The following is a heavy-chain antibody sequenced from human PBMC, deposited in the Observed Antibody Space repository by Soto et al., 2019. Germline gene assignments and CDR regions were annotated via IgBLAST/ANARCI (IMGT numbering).Heavy chain of an antibody. D-gene: IGHD3-22*01. Sequence: QVQLVQSGAEVKKPGSSVKVSCKASGGTFSSYAISWVRQAPGQGLEWMGGIIPIFGTANYGQKFQGRCTIPADETTRTAFIDLSILRTEETAMYYCAGAPAFYDSSGYYLYWYFDLWGHGTLVTVSS. CDR1: GGTFSSYA. J-gene: IGHJ2*01. CDR2: IIPIFGTA. V-gene: IGHV1-69*01. CDR3: AGAPAFYDSSGYYLYWYFDL.